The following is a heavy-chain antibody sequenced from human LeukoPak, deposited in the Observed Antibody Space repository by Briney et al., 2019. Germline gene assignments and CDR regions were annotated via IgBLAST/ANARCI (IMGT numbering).Heavy chain of an antibody. CDR2: ISSSNTK. Sequence: ETLSLTCAVYGGSFSGYYWSWIRQPPGKGLEWVSYISSSNTKYYADSVKGRFTISRDNAKNSLYLQMNSLRAEDTAVYYCARDFRSIAVAGTWDYWGQGTLVTVSS. V-gene: IGHV3-69-1*01. J-gene: IGHJ4*02. D-gene: IGHD6-19*01. CDR3: ARDFRSIAVAGTWDY. CDR1: GGSFSGYY.